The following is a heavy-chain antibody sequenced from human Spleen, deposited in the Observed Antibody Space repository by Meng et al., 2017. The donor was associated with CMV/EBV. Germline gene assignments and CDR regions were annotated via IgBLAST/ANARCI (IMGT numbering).Heavy chain of an antibody. CDR3: ARFSLGYCSGGSCYDRYYFDY. CDR1: GFTFSSYG. CDR2: IRFDGSDK. V-gene: IGHV3-30*02. J-gene: IGHJ4*02. Sequence: GGPLRLSCEASGFTFSSYGMHWVRQAPGKGLEWVAFIRFDGSDKFYADSVKGRFTISRDNSKNTLYLQMNTLRPEDTAVYYCARFSLGYCSGGSCYDRYYFDYWGQGTLVTVSS. D-gene: IGHD2-15*01.